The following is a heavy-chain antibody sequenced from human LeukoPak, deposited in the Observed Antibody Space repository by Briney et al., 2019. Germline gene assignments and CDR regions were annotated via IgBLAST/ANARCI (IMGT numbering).Heavy chain of an antibody. CDR2: IYYSGST. Sequence: PSETLSLTCTVSGGSISSHYWNWIRQPPGKGLEWIGYIYYSGSTNYNPSLKSRVTISLDTSKSQFSLRLSSVTAADTAVYYCAREESRWVDFDYWGQGTLVTVSS. V-gene: IGHV4-59*11. D-gene: IGHD1-26*01. J-gene: IGHJ4*02. CDR3: AREESRWVDFDY. CDR1: GGSISSHY.